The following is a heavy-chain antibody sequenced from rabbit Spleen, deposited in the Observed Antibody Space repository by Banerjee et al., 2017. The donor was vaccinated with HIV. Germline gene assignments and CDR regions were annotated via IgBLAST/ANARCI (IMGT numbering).Heavy chain of an antibody. D-gene: IGHD4-1*01. CDR1: GFTISSVSW. J-gene: IGHJ4*01. Sequence: QEQLVESGGGLVRPEGSLTLTCTAFGFTISSVSWMCWVRHAPGKGLEWIACINAATGKPVYATWANGRFSISRTSSTTVTLQMTSLTAADTATYLCARDLAGAIGWNFYLWGQGTLVTVS. V-gene: IGHV1S45*01. CDR2: INAATGKP. CDR3: ARDLAGAIGWNFYL.